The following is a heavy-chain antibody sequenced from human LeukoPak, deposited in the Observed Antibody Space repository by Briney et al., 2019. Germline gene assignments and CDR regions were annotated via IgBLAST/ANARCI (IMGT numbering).Heavy chain of an antibody. J-gene: IGHJ4*02. CDR1: GFTFSSYE. Sequence: GGSLRLSCAASGFTFSSYEMNWVRQAPGKGLEWVSYISSSGSTIYYADSVKGRFTISRDNAKNSLYLQMSSLRAEDTAVYYCARESSQGPDYFDYWGQGTLVTVSS. D-gene: IGHD3-10*01. CDR2: ISSSGSTI. CDR3: ARESSQGPDYFDY. V-gene: IGHV3-48*03.